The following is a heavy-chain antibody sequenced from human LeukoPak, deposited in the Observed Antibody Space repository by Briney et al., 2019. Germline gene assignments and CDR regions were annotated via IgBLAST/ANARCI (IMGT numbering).Heavy chain of an antibody. CDR3: ARRVSSSWTIDY. D-gene: IGHD6-13*01. V-gene: IGHV1-46*01. CDR2: INPSGGST. Sequence: ASVKVSCKASGYTFTSYYMHWVRQAPGQGLEWMGIINPSGGSTSYAQKFQGRVTMTRDMFTSTVYMELSSLRSEDTAVYYCARRVSSSWTIDYWGQGTLVTVSS. CDR1: GYTFTSYY. J-gene: IGHJ4*02.